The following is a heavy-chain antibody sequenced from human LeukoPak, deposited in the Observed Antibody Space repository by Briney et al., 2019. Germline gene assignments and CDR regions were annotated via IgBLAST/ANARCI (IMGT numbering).Heavy chain of an antibody. CDR3: ARDQGITMIVVADY. Sequence: GRSLRLSCAASGFTFSSYGMHWVRQAPGKGLEWVAVIWYDGSNKYYADSVKGRFTISRDNSKNTLYLQMNSLRAEGTAVYYCARDQGITMIVVADYWGQGTLVTVSS. J-gene: IGHJ4*02. CDR2: IWYDGSNK. V-gene: IGHV3-33*01. D-gene: IGHD3-22*01. CDR1: GFTFSSYG.